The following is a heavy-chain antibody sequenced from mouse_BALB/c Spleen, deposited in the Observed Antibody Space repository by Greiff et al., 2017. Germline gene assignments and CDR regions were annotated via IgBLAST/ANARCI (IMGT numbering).Heavy chain of an antibody. CDR2: INPGSGGT. Sequence: QVQLQQSGAELVRPGTSVKVSCKASGYAFTNYLIEWVKQRPGQGLEWIGVINPGSGGTNYNEKFKGKATLTADKSSSTAYMQLSSLTSDDSAVYFCATYDYDDYAMDYWGQGTSVTVSS. J-gene: IGHJ4*01. V-gene: IGHV1-54*01. CDR3: ATYDYDDYAMDY. CDR1: GYAFTNYL. D-gene: IGHD2-4*01.